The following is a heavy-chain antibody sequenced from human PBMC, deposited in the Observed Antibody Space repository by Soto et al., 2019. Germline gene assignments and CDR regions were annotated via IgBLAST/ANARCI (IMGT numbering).Heavy chain of an antibody. V-gene: IGHV3-30-3*01. Sequence: GGSLRLSCAASGFTFSSYAMHWVRQAPGKGLEWVAVISYDGSNKYYADSVKGRFTISRDNSKNTLYLQMNSLRAEDTAVYYCARQHVLYYFDYWGQGTLVTVPQ. CDR1: GFTFSSYA. CDR2: ISYDGSNK. CDR3: ARQHVLYYFDY. J-gene: IGHJ4*02.